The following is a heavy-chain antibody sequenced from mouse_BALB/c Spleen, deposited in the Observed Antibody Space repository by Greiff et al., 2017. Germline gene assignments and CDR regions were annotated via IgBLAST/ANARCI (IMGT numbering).Heavy chain of an antibody. Sequence: AAVLARPGASVKLSCKASGYTCTSYTMHWVKQRPGQGREWIGYINPSSGYTEYNQKFKDKTTLTADKSSSTAYMQLSSLTSEDSAVYYCARVGREAYWGQGTLVTVSA. J-gene: IGHJ3*01. CDR3: ARVGREAY. D-gene: IGHD4-1*01. CDR1: GYTCTSYT. V-gene: IGHV1-4*02. CDR2: INPSSGYT.